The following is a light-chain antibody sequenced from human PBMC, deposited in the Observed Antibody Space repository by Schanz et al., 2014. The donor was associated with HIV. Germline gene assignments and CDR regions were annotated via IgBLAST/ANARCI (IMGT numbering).Light chain of an antibody. V-gene: IGKV3-11*01. CDR2: GAS. CDR3: QQRSNWPPPT. J-gene: IGKJ4*01. Sequence: VLTQSPATLSLSPGERVTLSCRASQTVYSFLAWYQQKAGQSPRLLIYGASTRATGIPARFSGSGSGTDFTLTISSLEPEDFAVYYCQQRSNWPPPTFGGGTKVEIK. CDR1: QTVYSF.